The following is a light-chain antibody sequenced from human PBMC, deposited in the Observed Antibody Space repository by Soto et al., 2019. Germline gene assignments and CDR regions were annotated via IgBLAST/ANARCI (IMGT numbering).Light chain of an antibody. Sequence: IMLTLYKATLALSPGERATLSCRSSQSVSSKLAWYQMKPGQAPRLLIYEASSRATGIPDRFSGGGSGTDFTLSISKVEPEDFAVYYCQQYGRPLLATFCQVTRLEIK. CDR3: QQYGRPLLAT. V-gene: IGKV3-20*01. CDR2: EAS. CDR1: QSVSSK. J-gene: IGKJ5*01.